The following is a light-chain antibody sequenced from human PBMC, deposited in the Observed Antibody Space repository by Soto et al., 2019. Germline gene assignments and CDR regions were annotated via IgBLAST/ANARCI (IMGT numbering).Light chain of an antibody. CDR3: CSYAGTNTLV. V-gene: IGLV2-23*01. J-gene: IGLJ3*02. Sequence: QAVVTQPASVSGSPGQSITISCTGTSSNIGGYKLVSWYHQHPGKAPKLMIYEGNKRPSGVSNRFSGSRSGNTASLTISGLQAEDEADYYCCSYAGTNTLVFGGGTKLTVL. CDR1: SSNIGGYKL. CDR2: EGN.